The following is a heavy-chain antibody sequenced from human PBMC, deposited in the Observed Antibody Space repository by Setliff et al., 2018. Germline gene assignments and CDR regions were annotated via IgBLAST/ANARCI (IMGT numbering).Heavy chain of an antibody. Sequence: SVTVSCKASGDSFSNSAISWVRQAPGQGREWMGGIIPMFGTPAYTQKFQDRVTITTDESTSTAYMELNSLTSEDTAVYYCARSPAVLGIVYLDPWGQGTLVTVSS. D-gene: IGHD2-15*01. J-gene: IGHJ5*02. CDR3: ARSPAVLGIVYLDP. CDR1: GDSFSNSA. V-gene: IGHV1-69*05. CDR2: IIPMFGTP.